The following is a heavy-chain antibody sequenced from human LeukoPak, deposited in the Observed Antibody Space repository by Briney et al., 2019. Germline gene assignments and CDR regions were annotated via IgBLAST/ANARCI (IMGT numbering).Heavy chain of an antibody. CDR2: MYYSGSI. V-gene: IGHV4-39*07. CDR3: ARMRVPGSYSPKGPFDY. D-gene: IGHD1-26*01. CDR1: GGSISSSNYY. J-gene: IGHJ4*02. Sequence: SETLSLTCIVSGGSISSSNYYWVWIRQPPSKGLEWIGSMYYSGSIFYNPSLKSRVTISINTSKNQFSLKVSSVTAADTAVYYCARMRVPGSYSPKGPFDYWGQGTLVTVSS.